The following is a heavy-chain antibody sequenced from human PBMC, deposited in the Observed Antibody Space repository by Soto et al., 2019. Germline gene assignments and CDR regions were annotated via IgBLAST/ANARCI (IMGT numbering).Heavy chain of an antibody. Sequence: QVHLVQSGAEVKKPGASVKVSCKASGYIFSSYAVTWVRQAPGQGLEWMGWNSAYTGDTNYTQNLQDRVTMTTDTSTNTAYQELRDLRYDDTAVYYCARLGTVRTYFDYWGQGTLITVSS. CDR3: ARLGTVRTYFDY. J-gene: IGHJ4*02. D-gene: IGHD4-17*01. V-gene: IGHV1-18*01. CDR2: NSAYTGDT. CDR1: GYIFSSYA.